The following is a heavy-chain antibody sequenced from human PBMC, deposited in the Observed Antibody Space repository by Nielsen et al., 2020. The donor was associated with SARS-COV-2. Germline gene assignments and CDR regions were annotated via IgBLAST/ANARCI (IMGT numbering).Heavy chain of an antibody. CDR3: AREFWSGYYRH. J-gene: IGHJ3*01. D-gene: IGHD3-3*01. Sequence: GESLKISCAASGFTVSSNYMSWVRQAPGKGLEWVSVIYSGGSTYYADSVKGRFTISRDNSKNTLYLQMNSLRAEDTAVYYCAREFWSGYYRHWGQGTMVTVSS. CDR2: IYSGGST. V-gene: IGHV3-53*01. CDR1: GFTVSSNY.